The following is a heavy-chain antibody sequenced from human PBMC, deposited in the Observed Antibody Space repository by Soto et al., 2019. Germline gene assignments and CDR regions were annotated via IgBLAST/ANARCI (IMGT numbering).Heavy chain of an antibody. CDR2: ISGSGGST. CDR1: GFTFSSYA. J-gene: IGHJ4*02. V-gene: IGHV3-23*01. D-gene: IGHD3-3*01. CDR3: AKDQFLRDFWSGYTFDY. Sequence: GGSLRLSCAASGFTFSSYAMSWVRQAPGKGLEWVSAISGSGGSTYYADSVKGRFTISRDNSKNTLYLQMNSLRAEDTAVYYCAKDQFLRDFWSGYTFDYWGQGTLVTVSS.